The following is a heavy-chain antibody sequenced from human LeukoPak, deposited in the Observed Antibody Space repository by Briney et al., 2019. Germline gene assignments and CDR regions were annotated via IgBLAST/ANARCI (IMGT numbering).Heavy chain of an antibody. CDR2: ISYDGSNK. CDR3: ARENYDILTGYRDLDY. Sequence: GRSLRLSCAASGFTFSSYAMHWVRQAPGKGLEWVAVISYDGSNKYYADSVKGRFTISRDNSKNTLYLQMNSLRAEDTAVYYCARENYDILTGYRDLDYWGQGTLVTVSS. V-gene: IGHV3-30*01. D-gene: IGHD3-9*01. CDR1: GFTFSSYA. J-gene: IGHJ4*02.